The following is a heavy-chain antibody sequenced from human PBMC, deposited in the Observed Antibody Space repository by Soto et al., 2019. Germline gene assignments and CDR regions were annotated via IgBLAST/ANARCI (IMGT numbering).Heavy chain of an antibody. CDR1: GFTFSSYS. CDR3: ARDGGAAAGTGRNYYYYGMDV. Sequence: GGSLRLSCAASGFTFSSYSMNWVRQAPGKGLEWVSSISSSSSYIYYADSVKGRFTISRDNAKNSLYLQMNSLRAEDTAVYYCARDGGAAAGTGRNYYYYGMDVWGQGTTVTVSS. J-gene: IGHJ6*02. CDR2: ISSSSSYI. D-gene: IGHD6-13*01. V-gene: IGHV3-21*01.